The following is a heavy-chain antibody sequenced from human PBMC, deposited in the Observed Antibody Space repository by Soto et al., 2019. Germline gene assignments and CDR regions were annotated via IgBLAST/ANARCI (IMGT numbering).Heavy chain of an antibody. CDR2: IIPIFGIA. Sequence: ASVKVSCKASGGTFSRYSITWVRQAPGHGLEWIGRIIPIFGIASYAQKFQGRVTITADKSTSTAYMELSSLRSEDTAVYYCASGPPSQPFDISAQGTMVTVS. CDR1: GGTFSRYS. V-gene: IGHV1-69*02. D-gene: IGHD2-2*01. J-gene: IGHJ3*02. CDR3: ASGPPSQPFDI.